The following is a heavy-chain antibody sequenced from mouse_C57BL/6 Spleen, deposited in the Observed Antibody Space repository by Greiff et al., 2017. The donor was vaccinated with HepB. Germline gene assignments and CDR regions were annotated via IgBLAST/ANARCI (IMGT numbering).Heavy chain of an antibody. Sequence: DVKLVESVAELVRPGASVKLSCTASGFNIKNTYMHWVKQRPEQGLEWIGRIDPANGNTKYAPKFQGKATITADTSSNTAYLQLSSLTSEDTAIYYCARSPLPDYSNYGGYFDVWGTGTTVTVSS. D-gene: IGHD2-5*01. V-gene: IGHV14-3*01. J-gene: IGHJ1*03. CDR1: GFNIKNTY. CDR3: ARSPLPDYSNYGGYFDV. CDR2: IDPANGNT.